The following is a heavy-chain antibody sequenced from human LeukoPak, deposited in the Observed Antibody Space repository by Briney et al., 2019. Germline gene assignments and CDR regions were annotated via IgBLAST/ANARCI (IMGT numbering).Heavy chain of an antibody. J-gene: IGHJ6*02. V-gene: IGHV4-30-2*01. D-gene: IGHD1-26*01. CDR3: ASSGSPRRYYYYGMDV. Sequence: PSQTLSLTCTVSGGSISSGGYYWSWIRQPPGKGLEWIGYIYHSGSTYYNPSLKSRVTISVDRSKNQFSLKLSSVTAADTAVYYCASSGSPRRYYYYGMDVWGQGTTVTVSS. CDR1: GGSISSGGYY. CDR2: IYHSGST.